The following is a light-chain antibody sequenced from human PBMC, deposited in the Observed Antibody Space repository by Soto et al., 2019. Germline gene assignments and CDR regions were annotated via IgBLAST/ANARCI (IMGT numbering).Light chain of an antibody. Sequence: EVVMTQSPAILSVSPGERATLSCRASQSVGINVAWYQQKPGQAPRLLVHGATSRATGIPDRFSGSGSGTDFTLTISGLEPEDFAVYYCQQYATSPGTFGQGTKVDIK. CDR2: GAT. J-gene: IGKJ1*01. CDR3: QQYATSPGT. CDR1: QSVGIN. V-gene: IGKV3-20*01.